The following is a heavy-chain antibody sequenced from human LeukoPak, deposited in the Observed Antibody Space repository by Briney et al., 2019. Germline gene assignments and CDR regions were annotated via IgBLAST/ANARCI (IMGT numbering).Heavy chain of an antibody. D-gene: IGHD6-13*01. CDR3: ARTPTGYSSSWFFDY. CDR2: IYYSGST. J-gene: IGHJ4*02. Sequence: SETLSLTCTVSGGSISSYYWSWIRQPPGKGLEWIGYIYYSGSTNYNPSLKSRVTISVDTSKNQFSLKLSSVTAADTAVYYCARTPTGYSSSWFFDYWGQGTLVTVSS. V-gene: IGHV4-59*12. CDR1: GGSISSYY.